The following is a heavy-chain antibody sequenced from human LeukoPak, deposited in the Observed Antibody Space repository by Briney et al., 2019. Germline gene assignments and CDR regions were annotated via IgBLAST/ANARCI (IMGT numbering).Heavy chain of an antibody. CDR2: IHPHGIF. CDR3: ARGRDRSKAGDH. CDR1: GGSCDDYY. J-gene: IGHJ4*02. Sequence: SEALSLTCAVYGGSCDDYYCSWVRQPPGKGLEWIGEIHPHGIFYYNSSLVSRVTTSIDTSKTQFSLRLTSVTAADTAFYYCARGRDRSKAGDHWGQGSLVTVSS. V-gene: IGHV4-34*01. D-gene: IGHD5-24*01.